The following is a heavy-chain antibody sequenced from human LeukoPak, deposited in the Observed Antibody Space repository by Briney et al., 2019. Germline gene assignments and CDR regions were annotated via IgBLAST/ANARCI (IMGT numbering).Heavy chain of an antibody. V-gene: IGHV3-21*01. Sequence: GGSLRLSCAASGFTFSSYSMNWVRQAPGKGLEWVSSISSSSSYIYCADSVKGRFTISRDNAKNSLYLQMNSLRAEDTAVYYCARGGRSSGTRGYWGQGTLVTVSS. CDR2: ISSSSSYI. CDR1: GFTFSSYS. CDR3: ARGGRSSGTRGY. J-gene: IGHJ4*02. D-gene: IGHD6-19*01.